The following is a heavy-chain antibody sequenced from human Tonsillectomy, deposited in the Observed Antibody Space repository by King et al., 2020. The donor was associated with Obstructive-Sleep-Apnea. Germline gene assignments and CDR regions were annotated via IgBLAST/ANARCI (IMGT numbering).Heavy chain of an antibody. Sequence: VQLVQSGGGLVQPGGSLRLSCAASGFTFSSYSMNWVRQAPGKGLEWVSYISSSSSTIYYADSVKGRFTISRDNAKNSLYLQMNSLRVEDAAVYYCEGGNADDYWGQGTLVTVSS. V-gene: IGHV3-48*01. D-gene: IGHD4-23*01. CDR1: GFTFSSYS. J-gene: IGHJ4*02. CDR2: ISSSSSTI. CDR3: EGGNADDY.